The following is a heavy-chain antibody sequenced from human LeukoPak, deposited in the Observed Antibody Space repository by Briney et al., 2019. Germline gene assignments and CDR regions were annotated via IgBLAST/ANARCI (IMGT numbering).Heavy chain of an antibody. CDR3: ARDRNSYDSSGFDY. J-gene: IGHJ4*02. CDR2: IYYSGST. CDR1: GGSISSSSYY. Sequence: PSETLSLTCTVSGGSISSSSYYWGWIRQPPGKGLEWIASIYYSGSTYYNPSLKSRVTISIDTSKNQFSLKLSSVTAADTAIYYCARDRNSYDSSGFDYWGQGTLVTVSS. D-gene: IGHD3-22*01. V-gene: IGHV4-39*07.